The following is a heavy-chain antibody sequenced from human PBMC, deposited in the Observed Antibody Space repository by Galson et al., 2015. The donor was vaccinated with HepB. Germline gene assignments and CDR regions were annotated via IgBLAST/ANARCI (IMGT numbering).Heavy chain of an antibody. V-gene: IGHV3-30-3*01. J-gene: IGHJ5*02. CDR1: GFTFSSYA. D-gene: IGHD5-18*01. CDR2: ISYDGSNK. CDR3: ARVASPPPSWIQLWLPPGWFDP. Sequence: SLRLSCAASGFTFSSYAMHWVRQAPGKGLEWVAVISYDGSNKYYADSVKGRFTISRDNSKNTLYLQMNSLRAEDTAVYYCARVASPPPSWIQLWLPPGWFDPWGQGTLVTVSS.